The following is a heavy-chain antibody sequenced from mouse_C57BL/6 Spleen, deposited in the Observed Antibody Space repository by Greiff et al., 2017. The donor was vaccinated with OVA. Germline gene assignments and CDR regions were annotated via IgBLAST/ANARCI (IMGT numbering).Heavy chain of an antibody. D-gene: IGHD1-1*01. V-gene: IGHV1-52*01. CDR2: IDPSDSAT. Sequence: QVQLQQPGAELVRPGSSVKLSCKASGYTFTSYWMHWVKQRPIQGLEWIGNIDPSDSATHYNQKFKDKATLTVDKSSSTAYMQLSSLTSEDSAVYYCARGHYYGSRGWYFDVWGTGTTVTVSS. CDR3: ARGHYYGSRGWYFDV. J-gene: IGHJ1*03. CDR1: GYTFTSYW.